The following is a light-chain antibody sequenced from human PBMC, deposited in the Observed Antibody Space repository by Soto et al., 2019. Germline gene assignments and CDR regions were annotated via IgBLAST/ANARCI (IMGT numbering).Light chain of an antibody. CDR2: DAS. CDR3: QERGKWPWT. Sequence: EIVLPQSPATLSLSPGERATLSCRASQSVSSYLAWYQQKPGQAPMLLIYDASNRATGIPARFSGSGSGTDFNLSISSLEPDACAVYYYQERGKWPWTFGQGTKVEIK. J-gene: IGKJ1*01. V-gene: IGKV3-11*01. CDR1: QSVSSY.